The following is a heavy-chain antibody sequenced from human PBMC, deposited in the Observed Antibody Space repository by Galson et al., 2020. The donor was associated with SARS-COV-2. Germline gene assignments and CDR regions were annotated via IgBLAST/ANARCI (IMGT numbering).Heavy chain of an antibody. CDR1: GFTFKDFW. CDR2: IRGDGTET. D-gene: IGHD6-19*01. J-gene: IGHJ4*02. V-gene: IGHV3-7*01. Sequence: GGSLRLSCDVSGFTFKDFWMSWVRQAPGKGLEWVANIRGDGTETNYVDSVKGRFSISRDNDANSLYLQMNNLRVEDTATYYCTREGWQGGYWGQGTRVTVSS. CDR3: TREGWQGGY.